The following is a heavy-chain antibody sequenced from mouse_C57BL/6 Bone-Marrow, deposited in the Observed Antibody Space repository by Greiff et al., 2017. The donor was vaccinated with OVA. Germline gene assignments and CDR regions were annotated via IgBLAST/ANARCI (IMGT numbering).Heavy chain of an antibody. D-gene: IGHD3-3*01. J-gene: IGHJ4*01. CDR3: ARWAVPPSYAMDY. CDR1: GYTFTDYY. Sequence: EVQLQQSGPVLVKPGASVKMSCKASGYTFTDYYMNWVKQSHGKSLEWIGVINPYNGGTSYNQKFKGKATLTVDKSSSTAYMELNSLTSEDSAVYYCARWAVPPSYAMDYWGQGTSVTVSS. CDR2: INPYNGGT. V-gene: IGHV1-19*01.